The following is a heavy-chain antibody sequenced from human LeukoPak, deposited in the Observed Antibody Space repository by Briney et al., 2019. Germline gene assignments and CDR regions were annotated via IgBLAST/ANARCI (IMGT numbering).Heavy chain of an antibody. CDR2: IIPIFGTA. D-gene: IGHD4-17*01. J-gene: IGHJ5*02. V-gene: IGHV1-69*13. CDR3: ARWRTVTTPFDP. CDR1: GGTFSSYA. Sequence: GASVKVSCKASGGTFSSYAISWVRQAPGQGLEWMGGIIPIFGTANYAQKFQGRVTITADESTSTAYMELSSLRSEDTAVYYCARWRTVTTPFDPWGQGTLVTFSS.